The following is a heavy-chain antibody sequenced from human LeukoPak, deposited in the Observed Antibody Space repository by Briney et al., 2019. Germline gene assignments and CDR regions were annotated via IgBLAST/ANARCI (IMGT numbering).Heavy chain of an antibody. CDR2: IYYSGST. V-gene: IGHV4-31*03. CDR1: GGSISSGGYY. J-gene: IGHJ4*02. CDR3: ARVSDPLYVDY. Sequence: SETLSLTCTVSGGSISSGGYYWSWIRQHPGKGLEWIGYIYYSGSTYYNPSLKSRVTISVDTSKNQFSLKLSSVTAADTAVYYCARVSDPLYVDYWGQGTLVTVSS.